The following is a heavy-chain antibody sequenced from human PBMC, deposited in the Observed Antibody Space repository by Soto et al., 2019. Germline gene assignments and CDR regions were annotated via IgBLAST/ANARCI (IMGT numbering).Heavy chain of an antibody. Sequence: QVQLQESGPGLVNPPGTLSLTCVVSGASLSTSNWWSWVRQPPGKGLEWIGEIYHTGSASYSPSLKSRVSMSIDKSKNQFSLRLTDVTAADTAKYYCARGPRSGSYSVDGFDVWGQGTVVTVSS. J-gene: IGHJ3*01. V-gene: IGHV4-4*03. D-gene: IGHD1-26*01. CDR3: ARGPRSGSYSVDGFDV. CDR2: IYHTGSA. CDR1: GASLSTSNW.